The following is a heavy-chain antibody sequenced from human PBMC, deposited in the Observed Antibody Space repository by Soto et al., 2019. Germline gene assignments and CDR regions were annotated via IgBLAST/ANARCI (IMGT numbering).Heavy chain of an antibody. CDR2: TSIGGNT. D-gene: IGHD1-26*01. CDR3: AKDLRPGLVVPTKSGFDS. Sequence: GGSLRLSCEASGFPFNTYAMTWFRQLPGMGLEWVSTTSIGGNTDFAESVRGRFSVSRDNSKNTLYLQMTNLRAEDAAIYFCAKDLRPGLVVPTKSGFDSRGQGTPVTVSS. J-gene: IGHJ5*01. V-gene: IGHV3-23*01. CDR1: GFPFNTYA.